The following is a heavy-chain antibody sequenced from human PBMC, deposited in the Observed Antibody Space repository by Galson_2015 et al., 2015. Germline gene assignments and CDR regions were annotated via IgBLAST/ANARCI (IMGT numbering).Heavy chain of an antibody. J-gene: IGHJ4*02. CDR1: GGTFSIFA. CDR3: ATSNADVYCSGGSCYLDS. CDR2: LLPIYGTP. Sequence: SVKVSCKASGGTFSIFATSWVRQAPGQRLEWMGGLLPIYGTPNYAQKFQGRVTITADESTSTAYMELSSLTSEDTAVFYCATSNADVYCSGGSCYLDSWGQGTLVTVSS. D-gene: IGHD2-15*01. V-gene: IGHV1-69*13.